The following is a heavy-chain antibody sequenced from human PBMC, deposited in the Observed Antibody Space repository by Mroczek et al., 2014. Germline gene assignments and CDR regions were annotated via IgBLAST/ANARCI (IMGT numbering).Heavy chain of an antibody. V-gene: IGHV1-8*01. CDR2: MNPNSGNT. Sequence: VQLVETGAEVKKPGASVKVSCKASGYTFTSYDINWVRQATGQGLEWMGWMNPNSGNTGYAQKFQGRVTMTRNTSISTAYMELSSLRSEDTAVYYCARVEPSSITIFGVGVDVWGQGTTVTVSS. CDR3: ARVEPSSITIFGVGVDV. D-gene: IGHD3-3*01. J-gene: IGHJ6*02. CDR1: GYTFTSYD.